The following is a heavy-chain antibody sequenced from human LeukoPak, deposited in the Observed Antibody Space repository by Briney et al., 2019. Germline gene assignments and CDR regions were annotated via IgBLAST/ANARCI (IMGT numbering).Heavy chain of an antibody. D-gene: IGHD3-3*01. V-gene: IGHV3-23*01. CDR3: ATAPDFWSGYYTGGDY. J-gene: IGHJ4*02. CDR1: GFTFSSYS. CDR2: ISGSGGST. Sequence: GGSLRLSCAASGFTFSSYSMNWVRQAPGKGLEWVSAISGSGGSTYYADSVKGRFTISRDNSKNTLYLQMNSLRAEDTAVYYCATAPDFWSGYYTGGDYWGQGTLVTVSS.